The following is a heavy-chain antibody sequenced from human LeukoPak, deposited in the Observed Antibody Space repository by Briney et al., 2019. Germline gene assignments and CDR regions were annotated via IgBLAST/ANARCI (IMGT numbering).Heavy chain of an antibody. V-gene: IGHV4-4*09. CDR1: GGSISSYY. J-gene: IGHJ6*03. CDR2: IYTSGST. Sequence: PSETLSLTCTVSGGSISSYYWSWIRQPPGKGLEWIGYIYTSGSTNYNPSLKSRVTISVDTSKNQFSLKLSSVTAADTAVYYCTGIAANSGDYYYYMDVWGKGTTVTVSS. CDR3: TGIAANSGDYYYYMDV. D-gene: IGHD6-13*01.